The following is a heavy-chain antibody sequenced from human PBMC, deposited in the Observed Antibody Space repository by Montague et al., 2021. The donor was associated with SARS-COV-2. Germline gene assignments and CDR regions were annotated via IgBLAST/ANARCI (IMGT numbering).Heavy chain of an antibody. CDR1: GFTSST. Sequence: SLILSCATSGFTSSTHWVRQAPGKRLEWVAVISYDGRTSFYADSXKGRFTISRDNSKNTLYLQMNSLRAEDTAVYYCAKEGAWAKWYFDYWGQGTLVTVSS. D-gene: IGHD1-26*01. CDR2: ISYDGRTS. J-gene: IGHJ4*02. CDR3: AKEGAWAKWYFDY. V-gene: IGHV3-30*18.